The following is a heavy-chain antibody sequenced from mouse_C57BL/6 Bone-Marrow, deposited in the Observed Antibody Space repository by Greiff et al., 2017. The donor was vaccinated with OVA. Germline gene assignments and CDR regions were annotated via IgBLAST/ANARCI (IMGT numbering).Heavy chain of an antibody. CDR2: ISNGGGST. CDR3: ARHPHYDAMDY. D-gene: IGHD1-1*02. J-gene: IGHJ4*01. V-gene: IGHV5-12*01. CDR1: GFTFSDYY. Sequence: EVMLVESGGGLVQPGGSLKLSCAASGFTFSDYYMYWVRQTPEKRLEWVAYISNGGGSTYYPDTVKGRFTISRDNAKNTLYLQMSRLKSEDTAMYYCARHPHYDAMDYWGQGTSVTVSS.